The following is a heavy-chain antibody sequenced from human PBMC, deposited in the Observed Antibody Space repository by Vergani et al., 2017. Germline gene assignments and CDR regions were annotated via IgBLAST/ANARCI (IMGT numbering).Heavy chain of an antibody. CDR2: ISAYNGNT. CDR3: ARDPDIVVVPAAPYYYYYYGMDV. J-gene: IGHJ6*02. V-gene: IGHV1-18*04. CDR1: GYTFTSYG. Sequence: QVQLVQSGAEVKKPGASVKVSCKASGYTFTSYGISWVRQAPGQGLEWMGWISAYNGNTNYAKKLQGRVTMTTDTSTRTAYMELRSLRSDDTAVYYCARDPDIVVVPAAPYYYYYYGMDVWGQGTTVTVSS. D-gene: IGHD2-2*01.